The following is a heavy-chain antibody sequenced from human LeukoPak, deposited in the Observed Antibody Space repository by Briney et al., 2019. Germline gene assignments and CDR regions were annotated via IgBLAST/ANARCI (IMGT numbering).Heavy chain of an antibody. Sequence: SVKVSCKASGGTFTSYAISWVRQAPGQGLEWMGRIIPIFGTANYAQKFQGRVTITTDESTSTAYMELSSLRSEDTAVYYCAREGRGYYDSRPWGQGTLVTVSS. J-gene: IGHJ5*02. CDR1: GGTFTSYA. CDR3: AREGRGYYDSRP. V-gene: IGHV1-69*05. CDR2: IIPIFGTA. D-gene: IGHD3-22*01.